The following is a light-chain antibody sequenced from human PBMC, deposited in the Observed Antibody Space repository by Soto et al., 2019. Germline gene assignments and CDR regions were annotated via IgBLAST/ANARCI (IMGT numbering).Light chain of an antibody. J-gene: IGKJ2*01. CDR2: GAS. CDR3: QQYNNSRPYT. CDR1: QSVGSN. V-gene: IGKV3-15*01. Sequence: ETVMTQSPATLSVSPGEGATLSCRASQSVGSNLARYQQKPGQAPRLLIYGASTRGTGIPARFSDGGSGTEITLTISRLQSEDFAVYYCQQYNNSRPYTFGQGTKLEIK.